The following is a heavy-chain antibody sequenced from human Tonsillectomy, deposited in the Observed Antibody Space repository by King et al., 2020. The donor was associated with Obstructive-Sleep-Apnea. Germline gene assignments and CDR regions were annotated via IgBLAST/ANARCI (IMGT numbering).Heavy chain of an antibody. CDR2: IAYDGNNK. Sequence: VQLVESGGGVVQPGRSLRLSCAASGFTFSLFPMHWVRQAPGKGLDWGTVIAYDGNNKYYAESVKGRFTISRDNSKNTLYLQMNSLRAEDTAVYYCARAGFVSTVVTPGYFDFWGQGTLVTVSS. D-gene: IGHD4-23*01. CDR1: GFTFSLFP. V-gene: IGHV3-30*04. CDR3: ARAGFVSTVVTPGYFDF. J-gene: IGHJ4*02.